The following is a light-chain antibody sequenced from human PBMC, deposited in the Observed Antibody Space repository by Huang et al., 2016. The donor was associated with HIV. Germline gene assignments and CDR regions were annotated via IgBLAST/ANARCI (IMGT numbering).Light chain of an antibody. J-gene: IGKJ4*01. CDR2: KVS. Sequence: DVVMTQSPLSLPVTLGQPASISCRSSQSLVHSDGNTYLNWFHQRPGQSPRRLMYKVSNRDSGVPDRYSGRWSGTDFTLKISRVEAEDVGVYYCMQGTHWPLTFGGGTKVEIK. CDR3: MQGTHWPLT. CDR1: QSLVHSDGNTY. V-gene: IGKV2-30*02.